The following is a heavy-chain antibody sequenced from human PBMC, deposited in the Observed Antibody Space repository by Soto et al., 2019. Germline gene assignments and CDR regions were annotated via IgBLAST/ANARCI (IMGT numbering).Heavy chain of an antibody. CDR2: FDPEDGET. CDR1: GYSLTELS. D-gene: IGHD4-4*01. Sequence: ASVKVSCKVSGYSLTELSMHWVRQAPGKGLEWMGGFDPEDGETIYAQKFQGRVTMTEDTSTDTAYMELSSLRSEDTAVYYCATFTTTVTTSVDWFDPWGQGTLVTVSS. J-gene: IGHJ5*02. CDR3: ATFTTTVTTSVDWFDP. V-gene: IGHV1-24*01.